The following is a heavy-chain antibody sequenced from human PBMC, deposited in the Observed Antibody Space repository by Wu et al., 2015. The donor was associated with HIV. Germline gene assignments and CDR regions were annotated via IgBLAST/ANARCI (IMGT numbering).Heavy chain of an antibody. J-gene: IGHJ5*02. CDR3: ARDGSLSALGNWFDP. CDR1: SYTFKNYG. D-gene: IGHD2-2*03. CDR2: INVYYGHT. Sequence: QAKLVQSGAEVKKPGASVKVSCKASSYTFKNYGISSGADRPLDRGLEWMGRINVYYGHTTSARKFQDRLTMTTDTSTETAYMELRSLKSDDTAIYYCARDGSLSALGNWFDPVGPGNPGQSSP. V-gene: IGHV1-18*01.